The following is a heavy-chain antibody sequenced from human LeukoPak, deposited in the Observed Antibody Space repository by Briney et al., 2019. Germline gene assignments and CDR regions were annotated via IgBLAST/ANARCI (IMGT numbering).Heavy chain of an antibody. V-gene: IGHV4-34*01. D-gene: IGHD3-10*01. CDR2: INHRGIT. CDR3: AKSNGYGLVDI. J-gene: IGHJ3*02. CDR1: GGSFSDYS. Sequence: SETLSLTCAVYGGSFSDYSWSWIRQPPGKGLEWIGEINHRGITNYNPSLKSRVGISVDTSKNQFSLMLSSVTAADAAVYYCAKSNGYGLVDIWGQGTMVTVSS.